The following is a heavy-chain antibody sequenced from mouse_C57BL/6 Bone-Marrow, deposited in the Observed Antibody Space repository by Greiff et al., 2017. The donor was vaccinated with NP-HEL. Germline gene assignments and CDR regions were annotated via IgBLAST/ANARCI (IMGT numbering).Heavy chain of an antibody. Sequence: VQLQQPGAELVKPGASVKLSCKASGYTFTSYWMHWVKQRPGQGLEWIGMIHPNSGSTNYNEEFKSKATLTVDKSSSTAYMQLSRLTSEDSAVFSGNDSAEGVYGGKGTTLKVSS. CDR2: IHPNSGST. CDR1: GYTFTSYW. V-gene: IGHV1-64*01. J-gene: IGHJ2*01. CDR3: NDSAEGVY. D-gene: IGHD2-4*01.